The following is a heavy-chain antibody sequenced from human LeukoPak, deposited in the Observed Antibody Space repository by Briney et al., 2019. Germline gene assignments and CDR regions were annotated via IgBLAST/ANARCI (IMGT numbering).Heavy chain of an antibody. CDR1: GFTFSSHW. Sequence: GGSLRLSCAGSGFTFSSHWIGWVRQAPGKGLEWVAHINQDGSQKYYADSVKGRFTISRDNVENSLYLQMNSLRDEDTAVYYCARVAAGYSVNYFDYWGQGTLVTVSS. V-gene: IGHV3-7*01. CDR3: ARVAAGYSVNYFDY. D-gene: IGHD4-23*01. J-gene: IGHJ4*02. CDR2: INQDGSQK.